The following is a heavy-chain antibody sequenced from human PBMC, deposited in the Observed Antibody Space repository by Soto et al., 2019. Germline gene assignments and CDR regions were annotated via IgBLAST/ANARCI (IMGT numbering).Heavy chain of an antibody. J-gene: IGHJ4*02. CDR1: GFTFSSYW. CDR3: ARVPTGKYGVWNY. Sequence: GGFLRLSCAASGFTFSSYWMHWVRQAPGKGLVWVSRINPGGSITAYADSVKGRFTISRDNAKNTLYLQMNGLRGDDTAVYYCARVPTGKYGVWNYWGQGTLVNVSS. V-gene: IGHV3-74*01. CDR2: INPGGSIT. D-gene: IGHD2-8*01.